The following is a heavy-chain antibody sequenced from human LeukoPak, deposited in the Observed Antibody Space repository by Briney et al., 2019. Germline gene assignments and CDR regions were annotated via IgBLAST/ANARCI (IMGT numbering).Heavy chain of an antibody. CDR3: ARVPPVEIVPCYFDY. CDR2: INHSGST. CDR1: GGSFSGYY. V-gene: IGHV4-34*01. J-gene: IGHJ4*02. Sequence: SETLSLTCAVYGGSFSGYYWSWIRQPPGKGLEWIGEINHSGSTNYNPSLKSRVTISVDTSKNQFSLNLSSVTAADTAVYYCARVPPVEIVPCYFDYWGQGTLVTVSS. D-gene: IGHD5-12*01.